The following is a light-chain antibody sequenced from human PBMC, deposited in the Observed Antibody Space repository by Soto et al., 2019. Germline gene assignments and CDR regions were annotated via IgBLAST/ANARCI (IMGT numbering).Light chain of an antibody. V-gene: IGKV3-15*01. Sequence: EIVMTQSPATLSVSPGERATLSCRASQSVSSNLAWYQQKPGQAPRLLIYGASTRATGIPARFSGSGSGTEFTFTISSLQSEDFAVYYCQKYNNWPRTFGQGTKV. J-gene: IGKJ1*01. CDR3: QKYNNWPRT. CDR2: GAS. CDR1: QSVSSN.